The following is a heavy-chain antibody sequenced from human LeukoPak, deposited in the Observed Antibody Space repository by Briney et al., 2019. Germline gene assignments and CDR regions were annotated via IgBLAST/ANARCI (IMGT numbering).Heavy chain of an antibody. Sequence: ASVKVSCKASGSTFTDYYMHWVRQAPGQGLEWMGWINPNSGGTNYAQKFQGRVTMTRDTSISTAYMELSRLRSDDTAVYYCARDAIAAAGTQLPYYYYYMDVWGKGTTVTISS. CDR1: GSTFTDYY. J-gene: IGHJ6*03. V-gene: IGHV1-2*02. CDR2: INPNSGGT. D-gene: IGHD6-13*01. CDR3: ARDAIAAAGTQLPYYYYYMDV.